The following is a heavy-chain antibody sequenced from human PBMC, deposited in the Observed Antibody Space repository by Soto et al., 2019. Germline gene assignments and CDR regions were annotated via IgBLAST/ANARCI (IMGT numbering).Heavy chain of an antibody. CDR1: GFTVRGNY. V-gene: IGHV3-66*01. CDR3: ARDLNTAWAPWFDL. Sequence: PGGSLRLSCVASGFTVRGNYMTWARQAPGKGLEWVSVIYNDYSTYYADSVKGRFTISRDNSKNTLYLQMNSLRPEDTAMYYCARDLNTAWAPWFDLWAHGPLVTVPS. D-gene: IGHD5-18*01. CDR2: IYNDYST. J-gene: IGHJ5*02.